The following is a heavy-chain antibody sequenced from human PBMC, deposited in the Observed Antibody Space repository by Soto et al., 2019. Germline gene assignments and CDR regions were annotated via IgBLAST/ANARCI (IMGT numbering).Heavy chain of an antibody. CDR1: GGTFSTHA. D-gene: IGHD3-3*01. V-gene: IGHV1-69*01. J-gene: IGHJ6*02. CDR3: ARAAFRSGYYGYYYGMDV. CDR2: IIPTLGTP. Sequence: QVQLVQSGAEVKKPESSVKVSCKASGGTFSTHAISWVRQAPGQGLEWLGGIIPTLGTPNYAQKFQGRVTVTADEYTSTAYMELSRLTSEDTAVYYCARAAFRSGYYGYYYGMDVWGQGTAVNV.